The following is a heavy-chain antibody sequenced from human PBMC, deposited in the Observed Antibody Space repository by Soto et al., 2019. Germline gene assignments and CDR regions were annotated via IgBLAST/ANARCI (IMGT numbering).Heavy chain of an antibody. D-gene: IGHD3-10*01. CDR2: ISSSSSTI. Sequence: GGSLRLSCAASGFTFSSYSMNWVRQAPGKGLEWDSYISSSSSTIYYADSVKGRFTISRDNAKNSLYLQMNSLRDEDIAVYYCARDGGGSGTYYYGMDVWGQGTTVTVSS. J-gene: IGHJ6*02. CDR3: ARDGGGSGTYYYGMDV. CDR1: GFTFSSYS. V-gene: IGHV3-48*02.